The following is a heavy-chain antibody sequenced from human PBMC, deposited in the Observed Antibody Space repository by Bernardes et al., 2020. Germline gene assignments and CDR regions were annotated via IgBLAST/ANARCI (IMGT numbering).Heavy chain of an antibody. CDR1: GGSISSYY. CDR3: ARGPYYYDSSGYYGPQWGYYYYYYMDV. CDR2: IYYSGST. V-gene: IGHV4-59*01. J-gene: IGHJ6*03. D-gene: IGHD3-22*01. Sequence: SETLSLTCTVSGGSISSYYWSWIRQPPGKGLEWIGYIYYSGSTNYNPSLKSRVTISVDTSKNQFSLKLSSVTAADTAVYYCARGPYYYDSSGYYGPQWGYYYYYYMDVWGKGTTVTVSS.